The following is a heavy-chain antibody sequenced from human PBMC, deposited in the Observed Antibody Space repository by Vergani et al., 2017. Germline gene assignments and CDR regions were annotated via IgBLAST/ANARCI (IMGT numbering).Heavy chain of an antibody. CDR3: ARLYCSSTSCHFDY. CDR2: IKQDGSEK. Sequence: EVQLLESGGGLVQPGGSLRLSCAASGFTFSSYAMSWVRQAPGKGLEWVANIKQDGSEKYYVDSVKGRFTISRDNAKNSLYLQMNSLRAEDTAVYYCARLYCSSTSCHFDYWGQGTLVTVSS. V-gene: IGHV3-7*01. CDR1: GFTFSSYA. D-gene: IGHD2-2*01. J-gene: IGHJ4*02.